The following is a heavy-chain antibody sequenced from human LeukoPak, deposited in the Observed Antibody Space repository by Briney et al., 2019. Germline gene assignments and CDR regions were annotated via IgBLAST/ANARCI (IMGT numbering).Heavy chain of an antibody. CDR3: ARDFYDTSGYYYDY. CDR2: ISSSGSTI. J-gene: IGHJ4*02. CDR1: GLTFSSYE. D-gene: IGHD3-22*01. V-gene: IGHV3-48*03. Sequence: PGGSLRLSCAASGLTFSSYEMNWVRQAPGKGLEWVSYISSSGSTIYYADSVKGRFTISRDNAKNSLYLQMNSLRAEDTAVYYCARDFYDTSGYYYDYWGQATLVTVSS.